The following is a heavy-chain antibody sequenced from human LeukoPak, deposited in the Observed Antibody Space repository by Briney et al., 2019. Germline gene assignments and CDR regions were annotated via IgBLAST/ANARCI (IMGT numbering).Heavy chain of an antibody. Sequence: PGGSLRLSCAASGFTFSSYAMSWVRQAPGKGLEWVSAISNSGGSTYYADSVKGRFTISRDNSKYTLYLQMNSLRAEDTAVYYCARSQSSGWSSFDYWGQGTLVTVSS. CDR1: GFTFSSYA. J-gene: IGHJ4*02. CDR3: ARSQSSGWSSFDY. CDR2: ISNSGGST. D-gene: IGHD6-19*01. V-gene: IGHV3-23*01.